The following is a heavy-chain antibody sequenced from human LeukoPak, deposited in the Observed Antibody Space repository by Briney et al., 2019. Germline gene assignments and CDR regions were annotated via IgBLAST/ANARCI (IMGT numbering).Heavy chain of an antibody. J-gene: IGHJ4*02. D-gene: IGHD6-19*01. V-gene: IGHV3-48*04. Sequence: GGSLRLSCAASGFTFSSYSMNWVRQAPGKGLEWVSYISSSSSTIYYADSVKGRFTISRDNAKNSLYLQMNSLRAEDTAVYYCAKGPLLIAVAGMVTGDYWGQGTLVTVSS. CDR1: GFTFSSYS. CDR2: ISSSSSTI. CDR3: AKGPLLIAVAGMVTGDY.